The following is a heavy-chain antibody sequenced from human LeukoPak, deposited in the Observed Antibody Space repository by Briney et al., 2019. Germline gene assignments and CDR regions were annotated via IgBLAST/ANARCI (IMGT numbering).Heavy chain of an antibody. D-gene: IGHD3-9*01. CDR3: ARDLAGYTDY. CDR2: ISYDGSNK. CDR1: GFTFSSYA. Sequence: GGSLRLSCAASGFTFSSYAMHWVRQAPGKGLEWVAVISYDGSNKYYADSVKGRFTISRDNSKNTLYLQMNSLRAEDTAVYYCARDLAGYTDYWGQGTLVTVSS. V-gene: IGHV3-30-3*01. J-gene: IGHJ4*02.